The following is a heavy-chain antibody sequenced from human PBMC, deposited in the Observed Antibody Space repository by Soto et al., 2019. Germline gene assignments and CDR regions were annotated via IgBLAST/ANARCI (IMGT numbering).Heavy chain of an antibody. CDR2: SNAGNGNT. CDR3: ARDLGGWPDY. J-gene: IGHJ4*02. D-gene: IGHD2-15*01. CDR1: GYTFTSYA. Sequence: ASVKVSCKASGYTFTSYAMHWVHQAPGQRLEWMGWSNAGNGNTKYSQKFQGRVTITRDTSASTAYMELSSLRSEDTAVYYCARDLGGWPDYWGQGTLVTVSS. V-gene: IGHV1-3*01.